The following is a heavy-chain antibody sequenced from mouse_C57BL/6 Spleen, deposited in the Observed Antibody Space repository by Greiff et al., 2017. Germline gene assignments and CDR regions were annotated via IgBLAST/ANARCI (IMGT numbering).Heavy chain of an antibody. CDR1: GFTFSSYT. CDR3: ARQDGYYYFDY. J-gene: IGHJ2*01. V-gene: IGHV5-9*01. D-gene: IGHD2-3*01. Sequence: EVKLVESGGGLVKPGGSLKLSCAASGFTFSSYTMSWVRQTPEKRLEWVATISGGGGNTYYPDSVKGRFTISRDNAKNTLYLQMSSLRSEDTALYYCARQDGYYYFDYWGQGTTLTVSS. CDR2: ISGGGGNT.